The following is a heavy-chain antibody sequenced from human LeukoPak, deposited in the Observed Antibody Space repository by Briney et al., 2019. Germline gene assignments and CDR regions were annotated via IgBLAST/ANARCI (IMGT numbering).Heavy chain of an antibody. CDR1: GFTFSSHW. D-gene: IGHD3-10*01. J-gene: IGHJ6*03. CDR2: IKKDGSEK. V-gene: IGHV3-7*01. Sequence: GGSLRLSCAASGFTFSSHWMSWVRQAPGKGLEWVANIKKDGSEKYYVDAVKGRFTISRDNAKNSLYLQMNSLRAEDTAVYYCARGPYASGSYFSGGYYYMDVWGKGTTVTISS. CDR3: ARGPYASGSYFSGGYYYMDV.